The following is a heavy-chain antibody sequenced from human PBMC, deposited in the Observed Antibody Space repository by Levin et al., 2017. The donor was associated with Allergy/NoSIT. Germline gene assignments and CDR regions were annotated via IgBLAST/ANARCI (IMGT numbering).Heavy chain of an antibody. CDR2: INHSGST. CDR3: ARGPSGSYHVAAFDI. J-gene: IGHJ3*02. CDR1: RGSFSGYY. D-gene: IGHD1-26*01. V-gene: IGHV4-34*01. Sequence: PSETLSLTCAVYRGSFSGYYWSWIRQPPGKGLEWIGDINHSGSTDYNPSLKSRVTISVDTSKNQFSLKVRSVTAADTAVYYCARGPSGSYHVAAFDIWGQGTMVTVSS.